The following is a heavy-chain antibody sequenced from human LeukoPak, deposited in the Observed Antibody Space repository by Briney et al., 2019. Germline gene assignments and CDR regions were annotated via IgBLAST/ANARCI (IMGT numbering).Heavy chain of an antibody. V-gene: IGHV3-53*01. J-gene: IGHJ4*02. CDR2: IYSGGST. D-gene: IGHD1-26*01. CDR3: ARVLWELLGRGGSYYFDY. CDR1: GFTVSSNY. Sequence: GGSLRLSCAASGFTVSSNYMTWVRQAPGKGLEWVSVIYSGGSTYYADSVKGRFTISRDNSKNTLYLQMSSLRAEDTAVYYCARVLWELLGRGGSYYFDYWGQGTLVTVSS.